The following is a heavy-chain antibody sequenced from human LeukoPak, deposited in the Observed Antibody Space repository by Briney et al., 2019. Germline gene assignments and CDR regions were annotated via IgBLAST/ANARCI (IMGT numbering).Heavy chain of an antibody. J-gene: IGHJ5*02. V-gene: IGHV3-23*01. Sequence: GGSLRLPCAASGFTFSSYGMSWVRQAPGKGLEWVSAISGSGGSTYYADSVKGRFTISRDNSKNSLYLQMNSLRAEDTAVYYCASEIYVWGSNQGNWFDPWGQGTLVTVSS. D-gene: IGHD3-16*01. CDR1: GFTFSSYG. CDR2: ISGSGGST. CDR3: ASEIYVWGSNQGNWFDP.